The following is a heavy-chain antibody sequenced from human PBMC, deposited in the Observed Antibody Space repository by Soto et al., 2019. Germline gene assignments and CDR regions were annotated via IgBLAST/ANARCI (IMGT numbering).Heavy chain of an antibody. D-gene: IGHD2-8*01. CDR3: AREHCTTGVCYTNHAFDI. J-gene: IGHJ3*02. CDR1: GFTFSSYS. V-gene: IGHV3-21*01. Sequence: PGGSLRLSCAASGFTFSSYSMNWVRQAPGKGLEWVSSISSSSSYIYYADSVKGRFTISRDNAKNSLYLQMNSLRAEDTAVYYCAREHCTTGVCYTNHAFDIWGQGTMVTVSS. CDR2: ISSSSSYI.